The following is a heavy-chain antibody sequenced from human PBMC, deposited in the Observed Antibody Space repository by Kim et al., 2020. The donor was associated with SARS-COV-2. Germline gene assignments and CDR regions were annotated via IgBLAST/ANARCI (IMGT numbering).Heavy chain of an antibody. CDR1: GFTFSSYW. CDR2: ITEDGSQR. Sequence: GGSLRLSCAASGFTFSSYWMHWVRQAPGKGLEWLAKITEDGSQRYSVDSVKGRFSISRDNTKNSLHLQMNSLRAEDTAVYFCVGGTRDWPGVDYWGQGTLVTVSS. CDR3: VGGTRDWPGVDY. D-gene: IGHD3-9*01. J-gene: IGHJ4*02. V-gene: IGHV3-7*01.